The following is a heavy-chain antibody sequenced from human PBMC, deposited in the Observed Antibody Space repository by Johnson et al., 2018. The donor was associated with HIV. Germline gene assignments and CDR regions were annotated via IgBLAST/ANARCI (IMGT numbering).Heavy chain of an antibody. Sequence: VQLVESGGGLVQPGGSLRLSCAASGFTFSSYWMHWVRQAPGKGLVWVSRINSDGSSTSYADSVKGRFTLTGDNAKNTLYLQMNSLRAEDTAVYYCARDGYCSGGSCYSGDRLDAFDIWGQGTMVTVSS. CDR2: INSDGSST. CDR1: GFTFSSYW. V-gene: IGHV3-74*01. J-gene: IGHJ3*02. D-gene: IGHD2-15*01. CDR3: ARDGYCSGGSCYSGDRLDAFDI.